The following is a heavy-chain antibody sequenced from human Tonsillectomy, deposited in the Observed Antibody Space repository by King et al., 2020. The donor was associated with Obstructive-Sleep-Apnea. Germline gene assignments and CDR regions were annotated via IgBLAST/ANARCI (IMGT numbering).Heavy chain of an antibody. CDR2: IYFSGST. CDR1: GGSISSFY. CDR3: ARGVVATIFDY. J-gene: IGHJ4*02. Sequence: QLQESGPGLVKPSETLSLTCTVSGGSISSFYWNWIRQPPGKGLEWIGNIYFSGSTNYTPSLKSRATISVDTSKNPFSLKLSPVTAADPAVYYCARGVVATIFDYWGQGTLVTVSS. V-gene: IGHV4-59*01. D-gene: IGHD5-12*01.